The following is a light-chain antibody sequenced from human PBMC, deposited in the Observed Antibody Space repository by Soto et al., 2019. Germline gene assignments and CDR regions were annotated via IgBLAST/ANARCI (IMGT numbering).Light chain of an antibody. CDR1: QSVGSH. CDR2: GAS. CDR3: QQYYSTPRT. V-gene: IGKV3-15*01. Sequence: EIVMTQSPATLSVSPGERATLSCRASQSVGSHLAWYQQRPGQAPRLLIYGASYRATGIPARFSGSGSGTDFTLTISSLQAGDVAVYYCQQYYSTPRTFGQGTRLEIK. J-gene: IGKJ5*01.